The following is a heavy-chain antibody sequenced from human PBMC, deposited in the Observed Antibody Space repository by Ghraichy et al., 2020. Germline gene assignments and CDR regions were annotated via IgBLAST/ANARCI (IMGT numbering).Heavy chain of an antibody. J-gene: IGHJ6*02. Sequence: SQTLSLTCAVYGGSFSGYYWSWIRQPPGKGLEWIGEINHSGSTNYNPSLKSRVTISVDTSKNQFSLKLSSVTAADTAVYYCARVLVTMVRGVIIDYYYYYYGMDVWGQGTTVTVSS. CDR1: GGSFSGYY. V-gene: IGHV4-34*01. CDR2: INHSGST. CDR3: ARVLVTMVRGVIIDYYYYYYGMDV. D-gene: IGHD3-10*01.